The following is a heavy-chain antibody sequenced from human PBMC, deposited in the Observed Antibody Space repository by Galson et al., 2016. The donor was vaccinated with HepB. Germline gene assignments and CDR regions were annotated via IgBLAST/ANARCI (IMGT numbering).Heavy chain of an antibody. CDR2: IYYTGTT. CDR3: ARDLDGSTGWADAYDI. J-gene: IGHJ3*02. Sequence: TLSLTCTVSGGSISSGGYYWGWIRRHPGKGLEWIGYIYYTGTTYYSPSLKSRVTISIDTSKDQFSLKLKSVTAADTAVYYCARDLDGSTGWADAYDIWGQGTLVTVSS. D-gene: IGHD1-14*01. V-gene: IGHV4-31*03. CDR1: GGSISSGGYY.